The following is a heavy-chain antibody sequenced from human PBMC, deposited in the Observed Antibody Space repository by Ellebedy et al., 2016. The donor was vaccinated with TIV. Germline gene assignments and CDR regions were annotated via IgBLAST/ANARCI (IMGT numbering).Heavy chain of an antibody. CDR2: INQGGSEK. Sequence: GESLKISCTASGFIFNNYALGWVRQAPGKGLEWVANINQGGSEKRYADSVKDRFTISRDDAKNSLYLQMNSLRIEDTAVYYCASESRRAYGPFDNWGQGTLVTVSS. CDR1: GFIFNNYA. D-gene: IGHD3-16*01. J-gene: IGHJ4*02. V-gene: IGHV3-7*03. CDR3: ASESRRAYGPFDN.